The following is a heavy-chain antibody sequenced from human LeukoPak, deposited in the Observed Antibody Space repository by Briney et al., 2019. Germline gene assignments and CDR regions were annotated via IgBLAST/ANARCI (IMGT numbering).Heavy chain of an antibody. CDR2: IWFDGSEQ. CDR3: ARGTDIVLMVYTEYYYMDV. D-gene: IGHD2-8*01. Sequence: PGGSLRLSCAASGFTFSTYAIHWVRQAPGKGLEWVAVIWFDGSEQYYADSVKGRFIISRDNSKSTSNLQLNSLRAEDTAVYYCARGTDIVLMVYTEYYYMDVWGKGTTVTVSS. J-gene: IGHJ6*03. V-gene: IGHV3-33*01. CDR1: GFTFSTYA.